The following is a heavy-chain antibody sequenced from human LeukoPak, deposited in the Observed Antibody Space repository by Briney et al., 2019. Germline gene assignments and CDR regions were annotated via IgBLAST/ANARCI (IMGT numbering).Heavy chain of an antibody. J-gene: IGHJ4*02. CDR1: GLSVSGYW. Sequence: GGSLRLSCAASGLSVSGYWLTWVRQAPGKGLEWVANIKQDGSEKNYVDSVKGRFTISRDNSKNTLYLQMNSLRAEDTAVYYCASLGGDGYWGQGTLVTVSS. CDR2: IKQDGSEK. V-gene: IGHV3-7*01. CDR3: ASLGGDGY. D-gene: IGHD3-16*01.